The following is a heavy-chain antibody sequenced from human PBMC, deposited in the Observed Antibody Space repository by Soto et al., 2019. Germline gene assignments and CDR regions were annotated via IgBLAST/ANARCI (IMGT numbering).Heavy chain of an antibody. CDR2: MNPNSGNT. V-gene: IGHV1-8*01. CDR1: GYTFTSYD. CDR3: AREWDTAMVDYYYGMDV. D-gene: IGHD5-18*01. Sequence: QVQLVQSGAEVKKPGASVKVSCKASGYTFTSYDINWVRQATGQGLEWMGWMNPNSGNTGYAQKFQGRVTMTRNTSISTAYMELSSLRSEDTAVYYCAREWDTAMVDYYYGMDVWGQGTTVTVSS. J-gene: IGHJ6*02.